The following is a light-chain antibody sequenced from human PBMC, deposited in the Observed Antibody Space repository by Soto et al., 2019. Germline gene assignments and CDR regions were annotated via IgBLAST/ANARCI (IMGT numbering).Light chain of an antibody. CDR3: LLSYSGARPYV. CDR1: TGAVTSGHY. V-gene: IGLV7-46*01. Sequence: QAVVTQEPSLTVSPGGTVTLTCGSSTGAVTSGHYPYWFQQKPGQAPRTLIYDTSNKHSWRPARFSGSLLGGKAALTLSGAQPEDEAEYYCLLSYSGARPYVFGTGTKVTVL. J-gene: IGLJ1*01. CDR2: DTS.